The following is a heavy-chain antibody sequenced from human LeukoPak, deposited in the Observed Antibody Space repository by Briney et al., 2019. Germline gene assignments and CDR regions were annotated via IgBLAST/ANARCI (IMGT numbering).Heavy chain of an antibody. V-gene: IGHV3-33*06. CDR2: IWYDGSNK. D-gene: IGHD3-3*01. CDR3: AKGPVYYDFWSGYYDY. J-gene: IGHJ4*02. Sequence: PGRSLRLSCAASGFTFSSYGMHWVRQAPGKGLEWVAVIWYDGSNKYYADSVKGRFTISRDNSKNTLYLQMNSLRAEDTAVYYCAKGPVYYDFWSGYYDYWGQGTLVTVSS. CDR1: GFTFSSYG.